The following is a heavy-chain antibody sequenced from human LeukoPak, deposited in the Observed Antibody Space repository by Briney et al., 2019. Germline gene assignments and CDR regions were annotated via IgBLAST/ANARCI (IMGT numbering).Heavy chain of an antibody. V-gene: IGHV3-7*01. CDR2: EKQDGRDK. CDR3: ARAFTTSWYNWFDL. J-gene: IGHJ5*02. D-gene: IGHD2-2*01. CDR1: GFTFSNYW. Sequence: PGGSLILSCAASGFTFSNYWMIWGRPAPGKGLEWVAIEKQDGRDKYNVDSRKGRFIISRDNPKNPLYLEMNTLRTEDTALYYCARAFTTSWYNWFDLWGQGTLVTVS.